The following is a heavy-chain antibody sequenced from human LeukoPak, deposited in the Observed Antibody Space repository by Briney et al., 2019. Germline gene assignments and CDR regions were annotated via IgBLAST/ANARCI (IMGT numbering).Heavy chain of an antibody. J-gene: IGHJ6*03. D-gene: IGHD2-2*01. Sequence: GSLRLSCAASGFTFNTYAKHWVRQAPGKGLEWVSSISSFSGYIYYADSVKGRFTISRDNAKNSLYLQMNSLRVEDTAVYYCARDPSPRTTYYYYYMDVWGKGTTVTVSS. CDR2: ISSFSGYI. V-gene: IGHV3-21*01. CDR3: ARDPSPRTTYYYYYMDV. CDR1: GFTFNTYA.